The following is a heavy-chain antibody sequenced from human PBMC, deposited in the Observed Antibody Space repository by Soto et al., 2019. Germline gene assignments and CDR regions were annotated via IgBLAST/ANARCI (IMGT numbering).Heavy chain of an antibody. CDR1: GSIFSGSA. D-gene: IGHD2-2*01. J-gene: IGHJ6*02. Sequence: GGSLRLSCAASGSIFSGSAIHWVRQASGKGLEWLGRIRDRGNNYATAYAASVNGRFTISRDDSKSTAYLQMDRLKTEDTAVYYCAKDRVVVLAAMAGGGYYYYGMDVWGQGTTVTVSS. CDR2: IRDRGNNYAT. CDR3: AKDRVVVLAAMAGGGYYYYGMDV. V-gene: IGHV3-73*01.